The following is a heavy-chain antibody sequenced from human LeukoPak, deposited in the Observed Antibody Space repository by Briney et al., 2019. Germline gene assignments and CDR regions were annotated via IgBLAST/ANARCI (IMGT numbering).Heavy chain of an antibody. J-gene: IGHJ4*02. V-gene: IGHV4-39*01. D-gene: IGHD6-6*01. Sequence: SETLSLTCTVSGGSISSSSYYWGWIRQPPGKGLEWIGSIYYSGSTYYNPSLKSRVTISVDTSKNQFSLKLSSVTAADTAVYYCARHYLAARPGPPFGYWGQGILVTVTT. CDR3: ARHYLAARPGPPFGY. CDR2: IYYSGST. CDR1: GGSISSSSYY.